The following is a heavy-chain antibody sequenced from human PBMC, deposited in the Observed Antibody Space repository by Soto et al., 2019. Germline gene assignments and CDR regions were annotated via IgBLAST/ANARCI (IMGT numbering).Heavy chain of an antibody. CDR3: ARDYYDILTGPDYYYYYGMDV. CDR1: GYTFTGYY. J-gene: IGHJ6*02. Sequence: QVPLVQSGAEVKKPGASVKVSCKASGYTFTGYYMHWVRQAPGQGLEWMGWINPNSGGTNYAQKFQGWVTMTRDTSISTAYMELSRLRSDDTAVYYCARDYYDILTGPDYYYYYGMDVWGQGTTVTVSS. V-gene: IGHV1-2*04. CDR2: INPNSGGT. D-gene: IGHD3-9*01.